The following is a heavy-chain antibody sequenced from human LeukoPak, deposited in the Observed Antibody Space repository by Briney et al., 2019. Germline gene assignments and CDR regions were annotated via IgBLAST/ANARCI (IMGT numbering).Heavy chain of an antibody. V-gene: IGHV3-23*01. CDR3: AKAGHYGSGSYYSDY. CDR2: ISGSGTTT. Sequence: GGSLRLSCAASGFIFSSYAMTWVRQAPGRGLEWLSTISGSGTTTYYVDSVKGRFTVSRDNSKNTLYLQMSSLRAGDTAVYYCAKAGHYGSGSYYSDYWGRGNLVTVSS. J-gene: IGHJ4*02. D-gene: IGHD3-10*01. CDR1: GFIFSSYA.